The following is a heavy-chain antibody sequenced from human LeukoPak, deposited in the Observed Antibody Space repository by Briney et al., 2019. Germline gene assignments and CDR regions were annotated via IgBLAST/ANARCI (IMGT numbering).Heavy chain of an antibody. V-gene: IGHV1-18*01. CDR1: GYTFTSYG. J-gene: IGHJ4*02. D-gene: IGHD2-21*02. Sequence: ASVKLSCKASGYTFTSYGISWVRQAPGQGLEWMGWISAYNGNTNYAQKLQGRVTMTTDTSTSTAYMELRSLRSDDTAVYYCARHKTAVSYCGGDCYSEGFDYWGQGTLVTVSS. CDR3: ARHKTAVSYCGGDCYSEGFDY. CDR2: ISAYNGNT.